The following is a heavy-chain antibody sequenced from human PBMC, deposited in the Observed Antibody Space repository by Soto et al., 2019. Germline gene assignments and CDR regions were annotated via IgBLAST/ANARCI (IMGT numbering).Heavy chain of an antibody. J-gene: IGHJ4*02. CDR2: ISAYNGNT. CDR1: GYTFTSYG. D-gene: IGHD3-22*01. V-gene: IGHV1-18*03. Sequence: GASVKVSCKASGYTFTSYGISWVRQAPGQGLEWMGWISAYNGNTKYSEKFQDRVNFTRDTSASTAYMELSSLRSEDMAVYYCVRNYYESSAYWSNRAQRTPVTVSS. CDR3: VRNYYESSAYWSN.